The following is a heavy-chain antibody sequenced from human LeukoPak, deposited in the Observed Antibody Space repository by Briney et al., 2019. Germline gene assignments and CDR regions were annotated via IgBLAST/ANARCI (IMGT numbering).Heavy chain of an antibody. V-gene: IGHV4-30-4*01. CDR1: GDSISSGDFY. J-gene: IGHJ4*02. CDR3: ARDRAVDAGGIDF. D-gene: IGHD5-18*01. CDR2: IHHSGSA. Sequence: SETLSLTCTVSGDSISSGDFYWSWVRQPPGKGLEWIAYIHHSGSAFYSRSPKRRVTISVDSSKNQFSLRLTSVTAADTAVYFCARDRAVDAGGIDFWGQGTLVTVSP.